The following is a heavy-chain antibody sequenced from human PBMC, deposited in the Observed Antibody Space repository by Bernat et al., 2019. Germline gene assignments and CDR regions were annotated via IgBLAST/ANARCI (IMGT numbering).Heavy chain of an antibody. V-gene: IGHV3-30*03. CDR1: GFTFSSYG. D-gene: IGHD3-16*01. J-gene: IGHJ6*02. CDR2: ISYDGSNK. Sequence: QVQLVESGGGVVQPGRSLRLSCAASGFTFSSYGMHWVRQAPGKGLEWVAVISYDGSNKYYADSVKGRFTISRDNSKNTLYLQMNSLRAEDTAVYYCATGGQRLTQWGMDVWGQGTTVTVSS. CDR3: ATGGQRLTQWGMDV.